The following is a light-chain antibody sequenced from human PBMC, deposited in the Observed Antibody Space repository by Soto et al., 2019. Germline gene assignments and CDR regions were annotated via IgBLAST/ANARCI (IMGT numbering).Light chain of an antibody. CDR2: DAS. V-gene: IGKV3-15*01. J-gene: IGKJ4*01. CDR3: QQWSWHPCTVT. CDR1: QSVSSN. Sequence: EIVMTQSPATLSVSPGERATLSCRASQSVSSNLAWYQQKPGQAPRLLIYDASNRATGIPARFSGSGSGTEHTLTISSLQSEDSAVSDCQQWSWHPCTVTFGGGTKVEIK.